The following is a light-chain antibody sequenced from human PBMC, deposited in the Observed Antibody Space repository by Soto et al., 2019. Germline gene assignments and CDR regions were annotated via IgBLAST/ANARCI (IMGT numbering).Light chain of an antibody. CDR3: QQYYSPPWT. Sequence: DIVMTQSPDSLSVSLHERCTFGCGSIHLVLYSSNNKNYLAWYQQKPGQPPKLLIYWASTRESGVPDRFSGSGSGTDFTLTISSLQAEDVAVYYCQQYYSPPWTFGQGTKVDI. CDR1: HLVLYSSNNKNY. J-gene: IGKJ1*01. V-gene: IGKV4-1*01. CDR2: WAS.